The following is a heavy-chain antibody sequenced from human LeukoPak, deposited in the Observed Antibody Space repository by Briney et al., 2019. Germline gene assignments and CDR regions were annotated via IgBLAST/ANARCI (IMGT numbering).Heavy chain of an antibody. J-gene: IGHJ4*02. D-gene: IGHD1-26*01. Sequence: GGSLRLSCAASGFTFSSYSMNWVRQAPGKGLEWVSSISSSSSYIYYADSVKGRFTISRDNAKNPLYLQMNSLRAEDTALYYCAKDSEWELLRSFDYWGQGTLVTVSS. V-gene: IGHV3-21*04. CDR3: AKDSEWELLRSFDY. CDR1: GFTFSSYS. CDR2: ISSSSSYI.